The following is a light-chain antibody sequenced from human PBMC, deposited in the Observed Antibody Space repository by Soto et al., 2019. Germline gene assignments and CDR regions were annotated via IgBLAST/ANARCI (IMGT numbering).Light chain of an antibody. CDR2: EVS. CDR3: SSYTSDSSVYV. Sequence: QSVLTQPASVSGSPGQSITISCTGTSSDVGGYNYVPWYQHHPGKAPKLMIYEVSNRPSGVSNRFSGSKSGNTASLTISGLQAEDEADYYCSSYTSDSSVYVLGTGTKVTVL. CDR1: SSDVGGYNY. V-gene: IGLV2-14*01. J-gene: IGLJ1*01.